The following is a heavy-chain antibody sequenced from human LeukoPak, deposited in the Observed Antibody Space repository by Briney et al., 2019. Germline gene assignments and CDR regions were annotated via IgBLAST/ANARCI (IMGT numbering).Heavy chain of an antibody. CDR2: ISGSGGST. CDR1: GFTFSSYA. Sequence: GGSLRLSCAASGFTFSSYAMSWVRQAPGKGLEWVSAISGSGGSTYYADSVKGRFTISRDNSKNTLYLQMNSLRAEDTAVYYCAKSLAKAKRAGNHFDYWGQGTLVTVSS. V-gene: IGHV3-23*01. CDR3: AKSLAKAKRAGNHFDY. J-gene: IGHJ4*02.